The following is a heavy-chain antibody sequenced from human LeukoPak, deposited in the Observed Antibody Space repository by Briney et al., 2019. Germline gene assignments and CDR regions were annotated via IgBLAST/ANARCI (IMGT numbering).Heavy chain of an antibody. J-gene: IGHJ4*02. D-gene: IGHD3-22*01. CDR1: GGTFSSYA. Sequence: SVKVSCKASGGTFSSYAISWVRQAPGQGLEWMDGIIPIFGTANYAQKFQGRVTITADKSTSTAYMELSSLRSEDTAVYYCASEREALAPYYDSSGYYSVFDYWGQGTLVTVSS. CDR3: ASEREALAPYYDSSGYYSVFDY. V-gene: IGHV1-69*06. CDR2: IIPIFGTA.